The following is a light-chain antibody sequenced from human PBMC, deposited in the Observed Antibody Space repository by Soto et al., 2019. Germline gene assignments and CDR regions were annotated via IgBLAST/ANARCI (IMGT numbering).Light chain of an antibody. CDR1: QSVSSY. J-gene: IGKJ1*01. CDR2: DAS. CDR3: QQRSNWPVT. V-gene: IGKV3-11*01. Sequence: EIVLTQSPATLSLSPGERATLSCRASQSVSSYLAWYQQKPGQPPRLLIYDASSRATGIPAGFSGSGSGTEFTLTISSLEPEDLAVYYCQQRSNWPVTFGQGTRVDIK.